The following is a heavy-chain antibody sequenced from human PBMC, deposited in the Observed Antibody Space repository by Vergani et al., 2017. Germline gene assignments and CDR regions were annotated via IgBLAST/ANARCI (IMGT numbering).Heavy chain of an antibody. CDR1: GGSISSSSYY. CDR3: ARALTTGSLYFQH. Sequence: QVQLQESGPGLVKPSETLSLTCTVSGGSISSSSYYWGWIRQPPGKGLEWIGSIYYSGSTYYNPSLKSRVTISVDTSKNQFSLKLSSVTAADTAVYYCARALTTGSLYFQHWGQGTLVTVSS. V-gene: IGHV4-39*07. D-gene: IGHD2/OR15-2a*01. CDR2: IYYSGST. J-gene: IGHJ1*01.